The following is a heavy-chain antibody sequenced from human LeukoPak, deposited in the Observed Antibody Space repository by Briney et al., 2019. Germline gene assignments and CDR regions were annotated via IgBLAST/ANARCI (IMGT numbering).Heavy chain of an antibody. J-gene: IGHJ4*02. V-gene: IGHV3-23*01. Sequence: GGSLRLSCAASGFTFSSYAMSWVRQAPGKGLEWVSAISGSGGSTYYADSVKGRFTISRDNSKNTLYLQMNSLRAEDTAVYYCASGTTVIQYYFDYWGQGTLVTVSS. CDR1: GFTFSSYA. CDR3: ASGTTVIQYYFDY. D-gene: IGHD4-17*01. CDR2: ISGSGGST.